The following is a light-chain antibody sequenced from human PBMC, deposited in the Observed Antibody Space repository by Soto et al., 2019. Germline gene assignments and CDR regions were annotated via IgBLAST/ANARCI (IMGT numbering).Light chain of an antibody. J-gene: IGKJ5*01. CDR3: QQHGSSPIT. CDR2: DAS. CDR1: QSVSSY. V-gene: IGKV3-11*01. Sequence: EIMLSQSPATLSLSPGERAPLSCMASQSVSSYLAWYQQKPGQAPRLLIYDASNRATGIPARFSGSGSGTDFTLTISRLEPEDFAVYYCQQHGSSPITFGQGTRLE.